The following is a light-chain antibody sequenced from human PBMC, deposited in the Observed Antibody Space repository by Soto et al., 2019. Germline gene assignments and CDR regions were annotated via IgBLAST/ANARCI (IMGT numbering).Light chain of an antibody. J-gene: IGKJ4*01. V-gene: IGKV3D-20*01. CDR3: QQYGSLPVT. CDR1: QSIRSNY. Sequence: EIVLTQSPATLSLSPGERTTLSCGASQSIRSNYLAWYQQKRGLAPRLIIHGASTRATGIPDRFSGSGSGTEFTLTISRLQPEDFAMYYCQQYGSLPVTFGGGTKVEI. CDR2: GAS.